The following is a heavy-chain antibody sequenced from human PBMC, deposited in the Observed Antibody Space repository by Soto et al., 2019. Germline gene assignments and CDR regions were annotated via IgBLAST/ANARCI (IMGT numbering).Heavy chain of an antibody. V-gene: IGHV4-31*02. CDR3: ASALVTDYNSRDYHSYCAMDV. J-gene: IGHJ6*02. CDR2: GYHTGTT. CDR1: GGPVSVDDLY. D-gene: IGHD3-22*01. Sequence: SETLSLTCVVSGGPVSVDDLYWSWIRHLPGKGLEWIANGYHTGTTYYNPSLKSRVSMSVDTSQNQFSLILASVTAADTAVYYCASALVTDYNSRDYHSYCAMDVWGQGIRVTVSS.